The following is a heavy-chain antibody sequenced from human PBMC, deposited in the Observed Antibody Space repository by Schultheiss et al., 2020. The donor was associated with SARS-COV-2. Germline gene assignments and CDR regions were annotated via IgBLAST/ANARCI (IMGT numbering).Heavy chain of an antibody. Sequence: SQTLSLTCTVSGGSISSYYWSWIRQPAGKGLEWIGYIYYSGSTNYNPSLKSRVTISVDTSKNQFSLKLSSVTAADTAVYYCASAITMVRGVIEYWGQGTLVTVSS. D-gene: IGHD3-10*01. CDR1: GGSISSYY. J-gene: IGHJ4*02. CDR3: ASAITMVRGVIEY. V-gene: IGHV4-59*12. CDR2: IYYSGST.